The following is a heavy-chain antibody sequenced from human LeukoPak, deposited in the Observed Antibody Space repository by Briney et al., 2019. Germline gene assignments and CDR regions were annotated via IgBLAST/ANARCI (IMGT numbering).Heavy chain of an antibody. D-gene: IGHD6-19*01. CDR2: IRSKTHGETT. J-gene: IGHJ4*02. V-gene: IGHV3-49*04. CDR1: GFTFSSYE. CDR3: TRGRSGWYTISDY. Sequence: SLRLSCAASGFTFSSYEMNWVRQAPGKGLEWVTFIRSKTHGETTEYAASVKGRFTISRDDSKSIAYLQMNSLKTEDTAVYYCTRGRSGWYTISDYWGQGTLVTVSS.